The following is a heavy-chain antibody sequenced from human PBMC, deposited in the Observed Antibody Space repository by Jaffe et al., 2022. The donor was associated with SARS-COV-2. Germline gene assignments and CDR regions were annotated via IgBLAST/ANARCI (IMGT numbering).Heavy chain of an antibody. V-gene: IGHV3-48*02. CDR1: GFTFSSYS. D-gene: IGHD3-22*01. J-gene: IGHJ6*02. CDR2: ISSSSSTI. Sequence: EVQLVESGGGLVQPGGSLRLSCAASGFTFSSYSMNWVRQAPGKGLEWVSYISSSSSTIYYADSVKGRFTISRDNAKNSLYLQMNSLRDEDTAVYYCARDWSYYDGSDYLPLYYYGMDVWGQGTTVTVSS. CDR3: ARDWSYYDGSDYLPLYYYGMDV.